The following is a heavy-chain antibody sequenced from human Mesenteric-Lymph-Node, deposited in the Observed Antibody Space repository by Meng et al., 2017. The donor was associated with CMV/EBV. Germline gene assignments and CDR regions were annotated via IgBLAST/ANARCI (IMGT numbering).Heavy chain of an antibody. D-gene: IGHD3-10*02. Sequence: SLKISCVASGFSFDAYAMHWVRQAPGKGLEWVSGINWNSDTIDYAASVKGRFTISRDNARNSLYLQMNSLRAEDTALYYCTKDLVRGVRNLLSGGMDVWGQGTTVTVSS. CDR1: GFSFDAYA. CDR2: INWNSDTI. J-gene: IGHJ6*02. CDR3: TKDLVRGVRNLLSGGMDV. V-gene: IGHV3-9*01.